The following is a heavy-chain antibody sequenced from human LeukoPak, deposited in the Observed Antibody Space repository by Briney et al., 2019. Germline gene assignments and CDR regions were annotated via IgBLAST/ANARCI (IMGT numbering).Heavy chain of an antibody. Sequence: ASVKVSCKASGGTFSSYAISWVRQAPGQGLEWMGGIIPIFGTANYAQKFQGRVTITADESTSTAYMELSSLRSEDTAVYYCAGGGVYSGSPYYFDYWGQGTLVTVSS. CDR3: AGGGVYSGSPYYFDY. CDR2: IIPIFGTA. CDR1: GGTFSSYA. D-gene: IGHD5-12*01. J-gene: IGHJ4*02. V-gene: IGHV1-69*13.